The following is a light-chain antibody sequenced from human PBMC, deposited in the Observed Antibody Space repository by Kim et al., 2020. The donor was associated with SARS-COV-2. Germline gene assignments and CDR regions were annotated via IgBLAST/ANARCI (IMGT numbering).Light chain of an antibody. CDR2: RDT. CDR1: RLADKY. J-gene: IGLJ2*01. CDR3: QAWDTSTVV. Sequence: SYELTQPPSVSVSPGQTASITCSGDRLADKYIYWYQQKPGQSPVKVIYRDTKRPSGIPERFSGSNSGNTATLTISGTQAIDEADYYCQAWDTSTVVFGGGTQLTVL. V-gene: IGLV3-1*01.